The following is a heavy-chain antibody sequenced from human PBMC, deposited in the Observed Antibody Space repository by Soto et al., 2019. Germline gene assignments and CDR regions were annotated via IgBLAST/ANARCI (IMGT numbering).Heavy chain of an antibody. CDR3: ARDRTYYYDSSGRY. D-gene: IGHD3-22*01. J-gene: IGHJ4*02. CDR1: GFTFSSYW. V-gene: IGHV3-7*01. CDR2: IKQDGSEK. Sequence: GGSLRLSCAASGFTFSSYWMSWVRQAPGKGLEWVANIKQDGSEKYYGDSVKGRFTISRDNAKNSLYLQMNSLSAEDTAVYYCARDRTYYYDSSGRYWGQGTLVTVSS.